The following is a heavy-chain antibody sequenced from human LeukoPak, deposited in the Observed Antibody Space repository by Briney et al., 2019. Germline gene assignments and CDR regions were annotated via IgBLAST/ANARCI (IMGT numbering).Heavy chain of an antibody. D-gene: IGHD2-21*01. CDR2: ISYDGSNK. CDR1: GFTFSSYG. V-gene: IGHV3-30*18. CDR3: AKVVSGY. J-gene: IGHJ4*02. Sequence: GRSLRLSCAASGFTFSSYGMHWVRQAPGKGLEWVAVISYDGSNKYYADSVKGRFTISRDNSKNTLYLQMNSPRAEDTAVYYCAKVVSGYWGQGTLVTVSS.